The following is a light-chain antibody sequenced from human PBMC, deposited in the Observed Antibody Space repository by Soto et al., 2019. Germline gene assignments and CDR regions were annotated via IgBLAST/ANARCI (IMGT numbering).Light chain of an antibody. Sequence: EIVLTQSPGTLYFSPGERATLSCRASQSVDNSHVAWYQQRRGLPPRLLIYGASNRATGIPDRFSGSGSGADFTLTITSLQSEDFATYYCQHAKSFPVTFGQGTKVDIK. V-gene: IGKV3-20*01. CDR1: QSVDNSH. J-gene: IGKJ1*01. CDR3: QHAKSFPVT. CDR2: GAS.